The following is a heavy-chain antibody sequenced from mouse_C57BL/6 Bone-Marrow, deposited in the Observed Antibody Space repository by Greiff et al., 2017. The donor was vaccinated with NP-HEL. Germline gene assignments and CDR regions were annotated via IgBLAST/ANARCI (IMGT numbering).Heavy chain of an antibody. V-gene: IGHV7-4*01. CDR1: GFTFTDYY. J-gene: IGHJ3*01. CDR3: VKAVPWGTAQDAY. D-gene: IGHD3-1*01. CDR2: IRNKANGYTT. Sequence: EVQRVESGGGLVQPGASLRLSCAASGFTFTDYYMSWVRQPPGKAPEWLALIRNKANGYTTEYTASVKGRFTISRYNSQNILYLQMNTLRAEDSATYYCVKAVPWGTAQDAYWGQGTLVTVSA.